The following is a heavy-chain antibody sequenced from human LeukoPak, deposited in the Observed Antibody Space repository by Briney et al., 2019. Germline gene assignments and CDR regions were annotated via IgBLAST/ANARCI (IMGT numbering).Heavy chain of an antibody. CDR1: GFTFSSYA. D-gene: IGHD6-13*01. V-gene: IGHV3-23*01. J-gene: IGHJ4*02. CDR3: AKDRAQQLVLDF. Sequence: GGSLRLSCAASGFTFSSYAMSWGRQAPGEGLEWVSAIIGSGSSTYYADSVKGRLTISRDNSKNTLFLQMNSLRAEDTAVYSCAKDRAQQLVLDFWGQGTLVTVSS. CDR2: IIGSGSST.